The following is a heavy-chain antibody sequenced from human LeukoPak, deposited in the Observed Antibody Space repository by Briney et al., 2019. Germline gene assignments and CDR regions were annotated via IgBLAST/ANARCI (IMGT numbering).Heavy chain of an antibody. J-gene: IGHJ4*02. CDR1: GYTFTSYY. Sequence: ASVKVSFKASGYTFTSYYMHWVRQAPGQGLEWMGIINPSGGSTSYAQKFQGRVTITRDTATSTVYMELSSLRSEDTAVYYCARAGWDYDILTGYFDYWGQGTLVTVSS. CDR2: INPSGGST. D-gene: IGHD3-9*01. V-gene: IGHV1-46*01. CDR3: ARAGWDYDILTGYFDY.